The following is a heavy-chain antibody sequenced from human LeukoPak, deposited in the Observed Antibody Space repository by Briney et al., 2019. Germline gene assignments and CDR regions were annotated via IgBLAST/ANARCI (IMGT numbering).Heavy chain of an antibody. CDR1: GGIFSSYA. V-gene: IGHV1-69*05. D-gene: IGHD2-15*01. CDR3: AREGRYCSGGSCYESYLDY. J-gene: IGHJ4*02. Sequence: GASVKVSCKASGGIFSSYAISWVRQAPGQGLEWMGGIIPIFGTANYAQKIQGRVTITTDESTSTAYMELSSLRSEDTAVYYCAREGRYCSGGSCYESYLDYWGQGNPVTVSS. CDR2: IIPIFGTA.